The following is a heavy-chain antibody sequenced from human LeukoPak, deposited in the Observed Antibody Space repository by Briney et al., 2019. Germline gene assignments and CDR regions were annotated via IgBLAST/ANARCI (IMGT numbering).Heavy chain of an antibody. V-gene: IGHV3-11*04. CDR1: GFVFSDYY. D-gene: IGHD1/OR15-1a*01. Sequence: RAGGSLRLSCAASGFVFSDYYMSWIRQAPGKGLEWVSYISSSGSPIYYAESVKGRFTISRDNAKNSLYLQMNSLRAEDTAVYYCARKQQYSFDPWGQGTLVTVSS. CDR3: ARKQQYSFDP. J-gene: IGHJ5*02. CDR2: ISSSGSPI.